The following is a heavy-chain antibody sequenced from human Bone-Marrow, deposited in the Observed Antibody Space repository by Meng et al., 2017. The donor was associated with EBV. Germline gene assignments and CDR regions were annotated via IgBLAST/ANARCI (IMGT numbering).Heavy chain of an antibody. J-gene: IGHJ4*02. CDR1: GFRFSIYW. CDR3: ARDETISGPSTVDH. D-gene: IGHD1-20*01. V-gene: IGHV3-74*01. Sequence: VDVVDSGRGLAAPGGYLRLSCSASGFRFSIYWMHWVRQVPGKGLMWVSRMNLDGTDTIYAESVEGRFTISRDNAKNTLYLQMNNLRVDDTAIYFCARDETISGPSTVDHWGRGTLVTVSS. CDR2: MNLDGTDT.